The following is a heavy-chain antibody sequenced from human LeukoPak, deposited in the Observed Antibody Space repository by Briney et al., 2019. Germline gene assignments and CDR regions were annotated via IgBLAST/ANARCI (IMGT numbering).Heavy chain of an antibody. V-gene: IGHV3-23*01. J-gene: IGHJ4*02. CDR1: GFTFSTYA. D-gene: IGHD1-26*01. CDR2: IGVNT. CDR3: AKLSSGSNTEY. Sequence: GGSLRLSCAASGFTFSTYAMIWVRPAPGKGLEWVSAIGVNTYYADSVKGRVTISRDNSKNTVYLQMKSLRAEDTAVYYCAKLSSGSNTEYRGQGTLVTVSS.